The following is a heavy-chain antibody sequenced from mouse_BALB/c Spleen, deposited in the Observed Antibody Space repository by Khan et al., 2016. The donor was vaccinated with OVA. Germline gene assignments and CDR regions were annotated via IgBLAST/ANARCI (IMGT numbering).Heavy chain of an antibody. Sequence: VQLKESGPELVKPGASVKISCKASGYSFTGYFMNWVMQSHGKSLEWIGRINPHIGETFYNQKFTGKATLTVAESSSTAHMEHSSLASEDSAVYYCARIYRSDFDYWGQGTTVTVSS. CDR2: INPHIGET. CDR1: GYSFTGYF. J-gene: IGHJ2*01. CDR3: ARIYRSDFDY. V-gene: IGHV1-20*02. D-gene: IGHD1-1*01.